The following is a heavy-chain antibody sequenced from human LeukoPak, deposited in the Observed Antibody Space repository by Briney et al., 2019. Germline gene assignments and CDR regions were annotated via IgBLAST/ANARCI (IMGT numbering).Heavy chain of an antibody. V-gene: IGHV3-74*01. CDR3: ARGYDSSGYEVFDY. CDR2: IKSDARRT. Sequence: GGSLRLSCAASGFTFSGYWMHRVRQAPGKGLVWVSRIKSDARRTDYADSVKGRFTISRDNARNTLYLQMNSLRAEDTAVFYCARGYDSSGYEVFDYWGQGTLVTVSS. CDR1: GFTFSGYW. J-gene: IGHJ4*02. D-gene: IGHD3-22*01.